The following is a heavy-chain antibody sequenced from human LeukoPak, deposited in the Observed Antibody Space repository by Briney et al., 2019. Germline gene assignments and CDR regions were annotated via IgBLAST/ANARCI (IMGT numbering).Heavy chain of an antibody. D-gene: IGHD3-3*01. V-gene: IGHV3-7*01. CDR1: GFTFSSYW. CDR2: IKQDGSEK. Sequence: PGGSLRLSCAASGFTFSSYWMSWVRQAPEKGLERVANIKQDGSEKYYVESVKGRFTISRDNAKNSLYLQMNSLRAEDTAVYYCARDPLYYDFWSGADFDYWGPGTLVTVSS. CDR3: ARDPLYYDFWSGADFDY. J-gene: IGHJ4*02.